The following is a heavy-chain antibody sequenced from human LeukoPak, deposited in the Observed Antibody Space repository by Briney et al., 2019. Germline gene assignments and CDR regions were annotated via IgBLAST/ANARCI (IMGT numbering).Heavy chain of an antibody. V-gene: IGHV4-34*01. Sequence: SETLSPTCAVYGGSFSDYFWGWIRQPPGKGLEWIGEISHSGSTTYNPSLRSRVTISGDTSKKQFSLKLSSVTAADTAVYYCVTYYYGSSAPKRNYWGQGILVTVSS. J-gene: IGHJ4*02. CDR3: VTYYYGSSAPKRNY. D-gene: IGHD3-22*01. CDR2: ISHSGST. CDR1: GGSFSDYF.